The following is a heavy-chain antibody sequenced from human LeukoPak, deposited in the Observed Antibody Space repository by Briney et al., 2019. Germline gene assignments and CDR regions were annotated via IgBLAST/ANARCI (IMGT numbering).Heavy chain of an antibody. Sequence: GASVKVSCKASGYTSTGYYMHWVRQAPGQGLEWMGWINPNSGGTNYAQKFQGRVTMTRDASISTAYMELSRLRSDDTAVYYCARPLWFGELPLLQAWGQGTLVTVSS. J-gene: IGHJ5*02. CDR1: GYTSTGYY. CDR2: INPNSGGT. V-gene: IGHV1-2*02. CDR3: ARPLWFGELPLLQA. D-gene: IGHD3-10*01.